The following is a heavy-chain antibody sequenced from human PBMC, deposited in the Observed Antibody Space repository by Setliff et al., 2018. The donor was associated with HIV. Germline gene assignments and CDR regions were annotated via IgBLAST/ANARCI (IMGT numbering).Heavy chain of an antibody. CDR3: AKDGYSDYLNSYFDY. J-gene: IGHJ4*02. D-gene: IGHD4-17*01. Sequence: ETLSLSCEASGFTLRSYAMYWVRQAPGKGLEWVAGISGAGATTYYADSVKGRFTISRDNSKDTLYLQMNSLRAEDTAVYYCAKDGYSDYLNSYFDYWGQGTLVTVS. V-gene: IGHV3-23*01. CDR1: GFTLRSYA. CDR2: ISGAGATT.